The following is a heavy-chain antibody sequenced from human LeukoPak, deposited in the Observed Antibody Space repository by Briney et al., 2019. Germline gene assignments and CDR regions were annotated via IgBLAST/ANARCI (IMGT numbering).Heavy chain of an antibody. CDR3: AKTRGSAAMHPDY. CDR1: GFTFNNFA. J-gene: IGHJ4*02. CDR2: ISGSGDDT. D-gene: IGHD2-2*01. Sequence: GGSLRLSCAASGFTFNNFAMTWVRQVPGKGLEWVSTISGSGDDTYYADSVRGRFTISRDDSRDTVYLQMNSLRAEDTALYYCAKTRGSAAMHPDYWGQGTRVTVSS. V-gene: IGHV3-23*01.